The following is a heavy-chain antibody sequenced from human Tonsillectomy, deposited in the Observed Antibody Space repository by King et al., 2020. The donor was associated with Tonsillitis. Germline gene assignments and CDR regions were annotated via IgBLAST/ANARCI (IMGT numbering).Heavy chain of an antibody. CDR1: GFTFSEHY. J-gene: IGHJ2*01. CDR3: ARVSGMGAWHLDL. V-gene: IGHV3-72*01. CDR2: TRNKDNSYTT. D-gene: IGHD4/OR15-4a*01. Sequence: VQLVESGGGLVQPGGSLRLSCVASGFTFSEHYMDWVRQATGKGLEWVGRTRNKDNSYTTEYAASVKGRFTISRDDSKTSVFLQMNSLKTEDTAVYYCARVSGMGAWHLDLWGRGSLVTVSS.